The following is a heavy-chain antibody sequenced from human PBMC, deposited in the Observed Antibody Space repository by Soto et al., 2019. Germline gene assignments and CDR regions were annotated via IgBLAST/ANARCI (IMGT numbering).Heavy chain of an antibody. CDR2: INHSGTS. Sequence: QVQLQESGPGLVKPSETLSLTYTVSAGSISSDYWSWIRQPPGKGLEWIGYINHSGTSKYSASHKSRITISVDTSKNQFSLKMSSVTAADTAVYYCARQSLAPSGSYTFDYWGQGTLVTVSS. CDR3: ARQSLAPSGSYTFDY. CDR1: AGSISSDY. J-gene: IGHJ4*02. D-gene: IGHD3-10*01. V-gene: IGHV4-59*08.